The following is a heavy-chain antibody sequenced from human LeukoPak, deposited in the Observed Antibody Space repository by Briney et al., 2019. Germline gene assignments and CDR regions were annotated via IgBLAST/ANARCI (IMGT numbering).Heavy chain of an antibody. V-gene: IGHV3-30*02. Sequence: PGGSLRLSCAASGFTFSSYWMSWVRQAPGKGLEWVTFIRYDGSNKYYADSVKGRFTISRDSSKNTLYLQMNSLRAEDTAVYYCARASGIAAAPDYWGQGTLVTVSS. J-gene: IGHJ4*02. CDR2: IRYDGSNK. CDR3: ARASGIAAAPDY. D-gene: IGHD6-13*01. CDR1: GFTFSSYW.